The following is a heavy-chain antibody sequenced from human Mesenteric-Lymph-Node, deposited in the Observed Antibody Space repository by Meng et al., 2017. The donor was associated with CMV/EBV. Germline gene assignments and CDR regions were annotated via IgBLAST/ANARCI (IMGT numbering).Heavy chain of an antibody. CDR3: ARDRVLNYYDSSGYSPGVGMDV. J-gene: IGHJ6*02. CDR2: INSGSNNI. CDR1: GLDFRSYG. Sequence: GGSLRLSCITSGLDFRSYGMDWVRQAPGKGLEWVSHINSGSNNIGYADSVKGRFTISRDIAGNSLYLQMNSLRAEDTAVYYCARDRVLNYYDSSGYSPGVGMDVWGQGTTVTVSS. V-gene: IGHV3-48*04. D-gene: IGHD3-22*01.